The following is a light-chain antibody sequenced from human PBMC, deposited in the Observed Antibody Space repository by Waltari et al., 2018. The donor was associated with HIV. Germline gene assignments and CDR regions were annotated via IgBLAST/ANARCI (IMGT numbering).Light chain of an antibody. CDR1: SYNSGSGYD. Sequence: LRQRRLISAARRQRVTSSCTGSSYNSGSGYDVQRYQQLPGKAPELLIYVIRDRPSGVRDRFSGSKSGTSASLAITGLQAEDEADYYCQSYDNNLSVWMFGGGTKLTVL. V-gene: IGLV1-40*01. CDR2: VIR. J-gene: IGLJ3*02. CDR3: QSYDNNLSVWM.